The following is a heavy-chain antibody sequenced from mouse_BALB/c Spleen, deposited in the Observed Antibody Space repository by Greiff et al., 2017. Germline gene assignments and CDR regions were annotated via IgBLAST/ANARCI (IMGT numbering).Heavy chain of an antibody. D-gene: IGHD3-3*01. Sequence: VQLQQSGAELARPGASVKLSCKASGYTFTSYWMQWVKQRPGQGLEWIGAIYPGDGDTRYTQKFKGKATLTADKSSSTAYMQLSSLASEDSAVYYCARWRDRSYFDYWGQGTTLTVSS. CDR3: ARWRDRSYFDY. J-gene: IGHJ2*01. CDR2: IYPGDGDT. V-gene: IGHV1-87*01. CDR1: GYTFTSYW.